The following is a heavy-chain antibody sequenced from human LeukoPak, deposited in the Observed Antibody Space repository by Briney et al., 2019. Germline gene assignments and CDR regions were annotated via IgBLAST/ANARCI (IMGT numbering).Heavy chain of an antibody. V-gene: IGHV3-53*01. CDR1: GFTVSSNY. CDR2: IYSGGST. J-gene: IGHJ4*02. Sequence: GGSLRLSCAASGFTVSSNYMSWVPQAPGKGLEWVSVIYSGGSTYYADSVKGRFTISRDNSKNTLYLQMNSLRAEDTAVYYCASLVVAAALYYFDYWGQGTLVTVSS. CDR3: ASLVVAAALYYFDY. D-gene: IGHD2-15*01.